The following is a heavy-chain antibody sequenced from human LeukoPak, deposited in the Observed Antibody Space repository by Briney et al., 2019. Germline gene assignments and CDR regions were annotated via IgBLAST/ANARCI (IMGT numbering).Heavy chain of an antibody. Sequence: PSQTLSLTCTVSGGSISSGSYYWSWIRQPAGKGLEWIGRIYTSGSTNYNPSLKSRVTISVDTSKNQFSLKLSSVTAADTAVYYCARERDSGSYGNDAFDIWGQGTMVTVSS. V-gene: IGHV4-61*02. J-gene: IGHJ3*02. CDR3: ARERDSGSYGNDAFDI. CDR2: IYTSGST. D-gene: IGHD1-26*01. CDR1: GGSISSGSYY.